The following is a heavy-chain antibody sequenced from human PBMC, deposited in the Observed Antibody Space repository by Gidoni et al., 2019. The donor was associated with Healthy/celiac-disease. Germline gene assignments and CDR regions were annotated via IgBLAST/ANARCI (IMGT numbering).Heavy chain of an antibody. CDR3: AREPRGDLGYFDY. CDR2: IWYDGSNK. CDR1: GFTFSSYG. D-gene: IGHD3-16*01. J-gene: IGHJ4*02. Sequence: QVQLVESGGGVVQPGRSLRLSCAASGFTFSSYGMHWVRQAPGKGLEWVAVIWYDGSNKYYADSVKGRFTISRDNSKNTLYLQMNSLRAEDTAVYYCAREPRGDLGYFDYWGQGTLVTVSS. V-gene: IGHV3-33*01.